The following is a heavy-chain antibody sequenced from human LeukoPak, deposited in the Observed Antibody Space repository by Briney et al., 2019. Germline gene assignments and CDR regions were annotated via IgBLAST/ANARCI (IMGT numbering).Heavy chain of an antibody. V-gene: IGHV3-33*01. Sequence: GSLRLSCAASGFTFSSYGMHWVRQAPGKGLEWVAVIWYDGRNKYYADSVKGRFTISRDNSKNTLYLQMNSLRAEDTAVYYCARDRGYGGAYYFDYWGQGTLVTVSS. J-gene: IGHJ4*02. CDR1: GFTFSSYG. CDR3: ARDRGYGGAYYFDY. D-gene: IGHD5-12*01. CDR2: IWYDGRNK.